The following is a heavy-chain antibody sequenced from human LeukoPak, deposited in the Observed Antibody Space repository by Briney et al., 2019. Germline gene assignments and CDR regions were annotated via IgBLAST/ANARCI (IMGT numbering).Heavy chain of an antibody. CDR2: IHYSGSS. CDR3: ASMSMVTTSDAFEI. D-gene: IGHD4-17*01. V-gene: IGHV4-39*07. CDR1: SGSINKNDYY. J-gene: IGHJ3*02. Sequence: PSETLSLTCTVSSGSINKNDYYWGWIRQPPGKGLEWIGNIHYSGSSFYNPSLQSRVTISPDTSKNQFSLRLSSVTAADTAVYYCASMSMVTTSDAFEIWGQGTMVTVSS.